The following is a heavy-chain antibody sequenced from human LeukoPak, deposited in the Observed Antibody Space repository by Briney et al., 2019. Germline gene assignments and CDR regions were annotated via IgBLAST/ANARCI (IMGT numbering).Heavy chain of an antibody. J-gene: IGHJ5*02. CDR1: GFTFSSYS. D-gene: IGHD3-16*02. CDR2: ISSSSSYI. CDR3: AREGYVWGSYRPNWFDP. V-gene: IGHV3-21*01. Sequence: GGPLRLSCAASGFTFSSYSMNWVRQAPGKGLEWVSSISSSSSYIYYADSVKGRFTISRDNAKNSLYLQMNSLRAEDTAVYYCAREGYVWGSYRPNWFDPWGQGTLVTVSS.